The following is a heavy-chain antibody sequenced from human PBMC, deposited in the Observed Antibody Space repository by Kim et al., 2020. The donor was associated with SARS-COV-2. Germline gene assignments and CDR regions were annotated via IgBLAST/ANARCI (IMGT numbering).Heavy chain of an antibody. Sequence: GGSLRLSCAASGFTFSSYWMHWVRQAPGKGLVWVSRINSDGSSTTYADSVKGRFTISRDNAKNTLYLQMNSLRAEDTAVYYCARDTKWLAFDYWGQGTLVTVSS. V-gene: IGHV3-74*01. CDR2: INSDGSST. J-gene: IGHJ4*02. CDR1: GFTFSSYW. D-gene: IGHD6-19*01. CDR3: ARDTKWLAFDY.